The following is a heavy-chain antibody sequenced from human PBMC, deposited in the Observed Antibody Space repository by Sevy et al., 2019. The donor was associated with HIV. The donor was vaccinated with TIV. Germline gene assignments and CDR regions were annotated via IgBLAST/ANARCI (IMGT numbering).Heavy chain of an antibody. D-gene: IGHD2-15*01. CDR2: IYYSGST. J-gene: IGHJ5*02. CDR3: ASGLLTRENWFDP. Sequence: SETLSLTCTVSGGSISSSSYYWGWIRQPPGKGLEWIGSIYYSGSTYYNPSLKSRVTISVDTSKNQFSLKLSSVTAADTAVYSCASGLLTRENWFDPWGQGTLVTVSS. V-gene: IGHV4-39*01. CDR1: GGSISSSSYY.